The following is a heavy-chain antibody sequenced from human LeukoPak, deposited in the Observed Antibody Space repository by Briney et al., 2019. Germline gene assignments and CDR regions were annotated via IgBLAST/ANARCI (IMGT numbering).Heavy chain of an antibody. Sequence: SVKVSCKASGGTFSSYAISWVRQAPRQGLEWMGKIIPILGIANYAQKFQGRVTITADKSTSTAYMELSSLRSDDTAMYYCARDLDYGDYGDYFDYWGQGTLVTVSS. CDR1: GGTFSSYA. V-gene: IGHV1-69*04. D-gene: IGHD4-17*01. CDR2: IIPILGIA. CDR3: ARDLDYGDYGDYFDY. J-gene: IGHJ4*02.